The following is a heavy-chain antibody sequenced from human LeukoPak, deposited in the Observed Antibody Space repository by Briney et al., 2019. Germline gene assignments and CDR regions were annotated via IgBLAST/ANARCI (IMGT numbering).Heavy chain of an antibody. CDR1: GFXXSXXX. V-gene: IGHV3-21*01. CDR3: ASIGYDFWSGYYTDNYYYYGMDV. J-gene: IGHJ6*02. Sequence: GGSLRLSCAASGFXXSXXXXXXVXXXPGXXXXXVXXXSXXXXXXYYXXSXKGRFTISRXNAKNSLYLQMNSLRAEDTAVYYCASIGYDFWSGYYTDNYYYYGMDVWGQGTTVTVSS. CDR2: XSXXXXXX. D-gene: IGHD3-3*01.